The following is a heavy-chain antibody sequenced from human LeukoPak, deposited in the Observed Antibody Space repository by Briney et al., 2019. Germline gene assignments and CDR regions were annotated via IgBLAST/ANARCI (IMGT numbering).Heavy chain of an antibody. D-gene: IGHD2-15*01. CDR1: GGSISSSSYY. CDR2: IYYSGST. Sequence: SETLSLTCTVSGGSISSSSYYWGWIRQPPGKGLEWIGSIYYSGSTYYNPSLKSRVTISVDTSKNQFSLKLSSVTAADTAVYYCARVDIRDRYPPAFDIWGQGTMVTVSS. CDR3: ARVDIRDRYPPAFDI. J-gene: IGHJ3*02. V-gene: IGHV4-39*07.